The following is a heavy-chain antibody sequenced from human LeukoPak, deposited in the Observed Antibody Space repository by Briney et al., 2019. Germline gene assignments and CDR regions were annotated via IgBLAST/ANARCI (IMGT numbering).Heavy chain of an antibody. J-gene: IGHJ4*02. CDR2: ISPNGVIT. CDR3: AKDDAWLQFGD. Sequence: GGSLRLSCAASGFTVSSNYMSWVRQAPGKGLEWVSGISPNGVITYYADSVKGRFTISRDNSKGTVYLQMNSLRPEDTAVYYCAKDDAWLQFGDWGRGTLVTVPS. D-gene: IGHD5-24*01. V-gene: IGHV3-23*01. CDR1: GFTVSSNY.